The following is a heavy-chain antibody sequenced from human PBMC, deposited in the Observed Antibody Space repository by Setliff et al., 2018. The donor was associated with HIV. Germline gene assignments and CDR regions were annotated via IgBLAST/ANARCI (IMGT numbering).Heavy chain of an antibody. J-gene: IGHJ5*02. CDR2: INPSGGDT. Sequence: WASVKVSCKASGYTFTSNHMHWGRQVPGQGLEWMGTINPSGGDTIYAPEFQGRVTMTTDTSTRTAYMELSGLTSEDTAVYFCIVNIVGPVTGLDRWGPGTLVTVSS. CDR1: GYTFTSNH. V-gene: IGHV1-46*01. CDR3: IVNIVGPVTGLDR. D-gene: IGHD1-26*01.